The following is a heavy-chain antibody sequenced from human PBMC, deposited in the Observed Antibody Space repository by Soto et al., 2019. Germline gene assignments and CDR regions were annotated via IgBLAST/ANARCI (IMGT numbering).Heavy chain of an antibody. V-gene: IGHV4-30-4*01. J-gene: IGHJ5*01. CDR3: ARGRYCLTGRCFTNWFDS. CDR2: IYKSATT. D-gene: IGHD2-15*01. CDR1: GDSISSVDYF. Sequence: SETLSLTCSVSGDSISSVDYFCAWIRQPPGQALEYIGYIYKSATTYYNPSFESRVAISLDTSKSQFSLNVTSVTAADTAVYFCARGRYCLTGRCFTNWFDSWGQATLVTLSS.